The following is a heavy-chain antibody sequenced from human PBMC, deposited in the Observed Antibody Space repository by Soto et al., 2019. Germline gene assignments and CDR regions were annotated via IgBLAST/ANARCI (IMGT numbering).Heavy chain of an antibody. CDR2: IKTDGSST. V-gene: IGHV3-74*01. CDR1: VFPFSSYW. CDR3: ARGASGSNSPFDY. D-gene: IGHD3-10*01. Sequence: PGGSLRLSCAASVFPFSSYWMHWVRQAPGKGLVWVSRIKTDGSSTTYADSVKGRFSISRDNAKNTLYLQMNSLRAEDTAVYYCARGASGSNSPFDYWGQGTLVTVSS. J-gene: IGHJ4*02.